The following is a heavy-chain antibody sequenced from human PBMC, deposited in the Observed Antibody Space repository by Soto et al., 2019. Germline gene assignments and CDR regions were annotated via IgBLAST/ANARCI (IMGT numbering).Heavy chain of an antibody. V-gene: IGHV1-69*06. CDR3: ARVTDDYGGNGYFQH. CDR2: IIPIFGTA. Sequence: ASVKVSCKASGGTFSSYAISWVRQAPGQGLEWMGGIIPIFGTANYAQKFQGRVTITADKSTSTAYMELSSLRSEDTAVYYCARVTDDYGGNGYFQHWGQGTLVTVSS. D-gene: IGHD4-17*01. CDR1: GGTFSSYA. J-gene: IGHJ1*01.